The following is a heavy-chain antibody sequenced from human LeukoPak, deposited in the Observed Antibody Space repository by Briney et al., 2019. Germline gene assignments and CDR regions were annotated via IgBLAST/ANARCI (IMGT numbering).Heavy chain of an antibody. J-gene: IGHJ3*02. V-gene: IGHV4-39*01. CDR2: IYYSGST. Sequence: SETLSLTCTVPGGSISSSSYYWGWIRQPPGKGLEWIGSIYYSGSTYYNPSLKSRVTISVDTSKNQFSLKLSSVTAADTAVYYCARHTQRLDAFDIWGQGTMVTVSS. CDR1: GGSISSSSYY. CDR3: ARHTQRLDAFDI.